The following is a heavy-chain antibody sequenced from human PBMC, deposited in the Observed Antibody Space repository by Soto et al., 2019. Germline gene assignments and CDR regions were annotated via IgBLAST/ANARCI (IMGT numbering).Heavy chain of an antibody. CDR3: ARNAGIATANWFDP. J-gene: IGHJ5*02. V-gene: IGHV1-18*01. CDR1: GYTFTSYG. Sequence: GASVKVSCKASGYTFTSYGISWVRQAPGQGLEWMGWISAYNGNTNYAQKLQGRVTMTTDTSTSTAYMELRSLRSDDTAVYYCARNAGIATANWFDPWGQGTLVTVSS. CDR2: ISAYNGNT. D-gene: IGHD6-13*01.